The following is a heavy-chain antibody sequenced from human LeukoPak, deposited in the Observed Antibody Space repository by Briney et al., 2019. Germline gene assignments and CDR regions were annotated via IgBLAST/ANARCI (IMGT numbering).Heavy chain of an antibody. J-gene: IGHJ4*02. D-gene: IGHD2-15*01. Sequence: GGSLTLSCAASGFTFSSYSMNWVRQAPGKGLEWVSSISSSSSYIYYADLVKGRFTISRDNAKNSLYLQMNSLRAEDTAVYYCARDPVGSRQGYWGQGTLVTVSS. CDR3: ARDPVGSRQGY. CDR1: GFTFSSYS. V-gene: IGHV3-21*01. CDR2: ISSSSSYI.